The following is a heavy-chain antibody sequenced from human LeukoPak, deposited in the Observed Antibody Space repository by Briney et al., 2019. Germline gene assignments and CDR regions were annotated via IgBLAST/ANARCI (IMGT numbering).Heavy chain of an antibody. CDR2: IVPIFGTA. CDR1: RGTFSSYA. V-gene: IGHV1-69*05. D-gene: IGHD5-18*01. CDR3: ARWDGTGKVTWFDP. Sequence: SVKVSCKASRGTFSSYAISWVRQAPGQGLEWMGGIVPIFGTANYAQKFQGRVTITTDESTSTAYMELSSLRSEDTAVYYCARWDGTGKVTWFDPWGQGTLVTVSS. J-gene: IGHJ5*02.